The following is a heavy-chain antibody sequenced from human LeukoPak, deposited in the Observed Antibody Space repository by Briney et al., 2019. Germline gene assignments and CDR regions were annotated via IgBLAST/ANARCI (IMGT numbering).Heavy chain of an antibody. CDR1: EFTVSSNY. Sequence: GGSLRLSCVASEFTVSSNYMSRVRQAPGKGLEWVANIKRDGSEKYYVDSVKGRFTISRDNAKNSLYLQMNSLRVEDTAVYYCVRDDGATKPCWGQGTLVTVSS. J-gene: IGHJ4*02. CDR3: VRDDGATKPC. D-gene: IGHD1-26*01. CDR2: IKRDGSEK. V-gene: IGHV3-7*01.